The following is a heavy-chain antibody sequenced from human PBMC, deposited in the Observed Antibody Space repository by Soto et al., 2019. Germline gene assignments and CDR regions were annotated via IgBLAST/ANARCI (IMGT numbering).Heavy chain of an antibody. CDR3: AKEKSVGPRGGDFDF. CDR1: AFTFSSYA. Sequence: GGSLRLSCAASAFTFSSYAMSWVRQAPGKGLEWVSVISGSGGSTYYADSVKGRFTISRDNSKNTLYLQMNSLRAEDTAVYYCAKEKSVGPRGGDFDFWGQGTLVTVSS. V-gene: IGHV3-23*01. CDR2: ISGSGGST. J-gene: IGHJ4*02. D-gene: IGHD1-26*01.